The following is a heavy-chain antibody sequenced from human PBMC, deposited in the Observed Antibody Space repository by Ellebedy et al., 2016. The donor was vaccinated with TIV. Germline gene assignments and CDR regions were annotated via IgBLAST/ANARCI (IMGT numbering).Heavy chain of an antibody. CDR3: ARGEVEYSSSWGSFDL. J-gene: IGHJ2*01. Sequence: SETLSLTXAVYGGSFSGYYWSWIRQPPGKGLEWIGEINHSGSTNYNPSLKSRVTISVDTSKNQFSLKLSSVTAADTAVYYCARGEVEYSSSWGSFDLWGRGTLVTVSS. D-gene: IGHD6-13*01. CDR1: GGSFSGYY. V-gene: IGHV4-34*01. CDR2: INHSGST.